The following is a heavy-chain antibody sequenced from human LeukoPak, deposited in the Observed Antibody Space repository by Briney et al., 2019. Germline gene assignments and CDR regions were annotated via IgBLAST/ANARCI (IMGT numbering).Heavy chain of an antibody. V-gene: IGHV1-46*01. CDR2: INPSGGST. D-gene: IGHD2-2*01. CDR3: ARASTPAATGY. CDR1: GYTFSDYY. Sequence: GASVTVSCNASGYTFSDYYIHWVRQAPGQGLEWMGIINPSGGSTDYAQKFQGRVTMTRDTSTSTVYMELSSLRSEDTAVYYCARASTPAATGYWGQGTLVTVSS. J-gene: IGHJ4*02.